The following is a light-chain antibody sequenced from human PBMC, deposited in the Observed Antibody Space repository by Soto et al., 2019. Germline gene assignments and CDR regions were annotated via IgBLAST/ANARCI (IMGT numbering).Light chain of an antibody. CDR1: QSVSSSY. J-gene: IGKJ5*01. Sequence: ESVLTQSPATLSLSPGERATLSCRASQSVSSSYLAWYQQKPGQAPRLLIYAASSRATGIPDRFSGSGSGTDYTLTISRLESEDFAVYYCHQYSSSPITFGQGTRLEIK. V-gene: IGKV3-20*01. CDR3: HQYSSSPIT. CDR2: AAS.